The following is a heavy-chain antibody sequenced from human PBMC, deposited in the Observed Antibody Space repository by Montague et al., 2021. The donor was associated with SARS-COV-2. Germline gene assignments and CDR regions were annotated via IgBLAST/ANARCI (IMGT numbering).Heavy chain of an antibody. CDR3: ARLGAITLVRGITKADFSNYGMDV. V-gene: IGHV4-34*01. CDR2: INHSGST. D-gene: IGHD3-10*01. J-gene: IGHJ6*02. Sequence: SETLSLTCAVSSGSFRGYYWSWIRQPPGKGLEWIGEINHSGSTTYNPSLESRVSISVDTSNKQFSLKVTSVTAADTAEYYCARLGAITLVRGITKADFSNYGMDVWGQGTTVTVSS. CDR1: SGSFRGYY.